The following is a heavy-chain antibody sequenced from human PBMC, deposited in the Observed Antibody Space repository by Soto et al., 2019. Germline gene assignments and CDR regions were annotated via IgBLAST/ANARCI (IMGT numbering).Heavy chain of an antibody. J-gene: IGHJ4*02. D-gene: IGHD3-10*01. CDR2: ISGSGGST. V-gene: IGHV3-23*01. Sequence: GGSLRLSCAAPGFTFSSYAMSWVRQVPGKGLEWVSAISGSGGSTYYADSVKGRFTISRDNSKNTLYLQMNSLRAEDTAVYYCAKDSHSILVYYGSVPWYFDYWGQGTLVTVSS. CDR1: GFTFSSYA. CDR3: AKDSHSILVYYGSVPWYFDY.